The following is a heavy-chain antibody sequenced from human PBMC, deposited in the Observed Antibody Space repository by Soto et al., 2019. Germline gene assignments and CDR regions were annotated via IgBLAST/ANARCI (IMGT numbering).Heavy chain of an antibody. V-gene: IGHV3-21*01. Sequence: EVQLVESGGGLVKPGGSLRLSCAASGFTFSSYSMNWVRQAPGKGLAWVSSISSSSSYIYYADSVKGRFTISRDNATNSLYLQMNSLRAEDTAVYYCASSSPMGFDYWGQGTLVTVSS. CDR3: ASSSPMGFDY. CDR2: ISSSSSYI. J-gene: IGHJ4*02. CDR1: GFTFSSYS.